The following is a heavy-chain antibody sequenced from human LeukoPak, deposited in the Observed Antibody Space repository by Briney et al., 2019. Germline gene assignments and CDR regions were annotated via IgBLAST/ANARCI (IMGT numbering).Heavy chain of an antibody. Sequence: SETLSLTCTVPGYSISSGYYWGWIRQTPGKGLEWIGSIYHSGSTYYNPSLKSRVTISVDTSKNQFSLKLSSVTAADTAVYYCARDLSELLPPLSWFDPWGQGTLVTVSS. J-gene: IGHJ5*02. CDR3: ARDLSELLPPLSWFDP. CDR1: GYSISSGYY. V-gene: IGHV4-38-2*02. D-gene: IGHD2-15*01. CDR2: IYHSGST.